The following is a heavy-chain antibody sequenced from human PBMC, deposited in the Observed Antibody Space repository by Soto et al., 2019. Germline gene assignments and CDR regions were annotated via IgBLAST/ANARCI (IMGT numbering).Heavy chain of an antibody. V-gene: IGHV3-33*01. D-gene: IGHD6-13*01. CDR1: GFTFSSYG. CDR3: GATAAGIRTFDY. CDR2: IWYDGSNK. J-gene: IGHJ4*02. Sequence: GGSLRLSCAASGFTFSSYGMHWVRQAPGKGLEWVAVIWYDGSNKYYADSVKGRFIISRDNSKNTLYLQMNSLRAEDTAVYYCGATAAGIRTFDYWGQGTLVTVSS.